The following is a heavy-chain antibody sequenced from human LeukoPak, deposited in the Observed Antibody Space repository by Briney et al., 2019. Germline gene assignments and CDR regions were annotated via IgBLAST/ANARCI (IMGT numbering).Heavy chain of an antibody. D-gene: IGHD2-15*01. CDR3: ARARLGYCSGGSCYSTYYGMDV. Sequence: SQTLSLTCTVSGGSISSGGYYWSWIRQHPGKGLEWIGYIYYSGSTYYNPSLKSRVTISVHTSKNQFSLKLSSVTAADTAVYYCARARLGYCSGGSCYSTYYGMDVWGKGTTVTVSS. J-gene: IGHJ6*04. V-gene: IGHV4-31*03. CDR2: IYYSGST. CDR1: GGSISSGGYY.